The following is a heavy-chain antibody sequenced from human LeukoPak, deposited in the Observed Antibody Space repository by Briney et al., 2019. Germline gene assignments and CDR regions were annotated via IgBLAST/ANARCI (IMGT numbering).Heavy chain of an antibody. D-gene: IGHD3-22*01. Sequence: GGSLRLSCAASGFTFSSYWMSWVRQAPGKGLEWVANIKQDGSEKSYVDSVKGRFTISTDNAKNSLYLQMNSLRAEDTAEYYCARDRIVEGIRDYWGQGTLVTVSS. CDR2: IKQDGSEK. J-gene: IGHJ4*02. V-gene: IGHV3-7*01. CDR3: ARDRIVEGIRDY. CDR1: GFTFSSYW.